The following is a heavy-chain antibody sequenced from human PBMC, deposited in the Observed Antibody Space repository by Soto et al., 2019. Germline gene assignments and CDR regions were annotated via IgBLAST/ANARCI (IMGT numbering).Heavy chain of an antibody. Sequence: SQTLSLTCAISGDSVSSNSAAWNWIRQSPSRGLEWLGRTYYRSKWYNDYAVSVKSRITINPDTSKNQFSLQLNSVTPEDTAVYYCAREYSSSREGLYYYYGMDVWGQGTTVTVSS. V-gene: IGHV6-1*01. CDR1: GDSVSSNSAA. J-gene: IGHJ6*02. CDR3: AREYSSSREGLYYYYGMDV. D-gene: IGHD6-6*01. CDR2: TYYRSKWYN.